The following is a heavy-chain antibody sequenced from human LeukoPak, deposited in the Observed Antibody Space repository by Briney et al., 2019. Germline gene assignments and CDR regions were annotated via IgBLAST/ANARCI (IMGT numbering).Heavy chain of an antibody. CDR1: GFTFRSHA. V-gene: IGHV3-23*01. CDR2: IYENGGTT. Sequence: GGSLRLSCVGSGFTFRSHAMSWVRQAPEKGLEFVSGIYENGGTTYYADSVKGRSSISRDNSKNTLYLQMDSLRGEDTAVYYCAKDFRIGYSAHFDYWGQGALATVSS. CDR3: AKDFRIGYSAHFDY. J-gene: IGHJ4*02. D-gene: IGHD2-21*01.